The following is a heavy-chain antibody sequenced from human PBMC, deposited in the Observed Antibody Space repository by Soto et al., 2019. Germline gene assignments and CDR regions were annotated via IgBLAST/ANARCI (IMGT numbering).Heavy chain of an antibody. CDR1: GFTFSSYA. CDR2: ISYDGSNK. V-gene: IGHV3-30-3*01. D-gene: IGHD1-26*01. CDR3: ARDRAPRVGATKARNYFDY. Sequence: QVQLVESGGGVVQPGRSLRLSCAASGFTFSSYAMHWVRQAPGKGLEWVAVISYDGSNKYYADSVKGRFTISRDNSKNTLYLQMNSLRAEDTAVYYCARDRAPRVGATKARNYFDYWGQGTLVTVSS. J-gene: IGHJ4*02.